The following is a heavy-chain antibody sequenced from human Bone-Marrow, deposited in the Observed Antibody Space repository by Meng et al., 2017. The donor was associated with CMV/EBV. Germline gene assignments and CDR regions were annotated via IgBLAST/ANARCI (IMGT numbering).Heavy chain of an antibody. CDR2: IYWNDDK. J-gene: IGHJ5*01. Sequence: SGPTLVKPTQTLTLTCTFSGFSLSTSGVGVGWIRQPPGKALEWLALIYWNDDKRYSPSLKSRLTITKDTSKNLVVLTMTDMDLVDTGTYYCAHTTGVEDSSVRWFDFWGQGNLVTVSS. CDR3: AHTTGVEDSSVRWFDF. V-gene: IGHV2-5*01. D-gene: IGHD3-22*01. CDR1: GFSLSTSGVG.